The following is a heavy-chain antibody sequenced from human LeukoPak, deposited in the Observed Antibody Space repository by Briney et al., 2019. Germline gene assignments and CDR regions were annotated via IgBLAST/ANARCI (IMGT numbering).Heavy chain of an antibody. J-gene: IGHJ3*02. CDR1: GFTFSNYG. CDR3: AREGGYDDSSGYYSRAFDI. D-gene: IGHD3-22*01. V-gene: IGHV3-21*01. Sequence: GGSLRLSCAASGFTFSNYGMHWVRQAPGKGLEWVSSISSSSSYIYYADSVKGRFTISRDNAKNSLYLQMNSLRAEDTAVYYCAREGGYDDSSGYYSRAFDIWGQGTMVTVSS. CDR2: ISSSSSYI.